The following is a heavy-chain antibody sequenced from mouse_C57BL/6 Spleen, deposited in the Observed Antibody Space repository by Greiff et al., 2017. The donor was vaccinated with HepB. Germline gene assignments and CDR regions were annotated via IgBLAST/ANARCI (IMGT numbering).Heavy chain of an antibody. D-gene: IGHD1-1*01. CDR2: IYPRSGNT. J-gene: IGHJ2*01. Sequence: QVQLKESGAELARPGASVKLSCKASGYTFTSYGISWVKQRTGQGLEWIGEIYPRSGNTYYNEKFKGKATLTADKSSSTAYMELRSLTSEDSAVYFCARRRVTTVVYFDYWGQGTTLTVSS. V-gene: IGHV1-81*01. CDR3: ARRRVTTVVYFDY. CDR1: GYTFTSYG.